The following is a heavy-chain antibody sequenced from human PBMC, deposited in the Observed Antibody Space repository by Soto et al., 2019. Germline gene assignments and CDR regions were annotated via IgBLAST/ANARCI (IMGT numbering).Heavy chain of an antibody. J-gene: IGHJ3*02. CDR3: ARGLRFLDPVGAFDI. D-gene: IGHD3-3*01. CDR1: GGTFSSYT. Sequence: QVQLVQSGAEVKKPGSSVKVSCKASGGTFSSYTISWVRQAPGQRLEWMGRIIPILGIANYAQKFQGRVTITADKATSTAYMELSSLRSEDTAVYYCARGLRFLDPVGAFDIWGQGTMVTVSS. V-gene: IGHV1-69*02. CDR2: IIPILGIA.